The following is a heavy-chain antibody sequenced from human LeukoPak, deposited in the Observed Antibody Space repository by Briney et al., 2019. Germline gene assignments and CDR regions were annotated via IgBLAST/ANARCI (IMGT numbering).Heavy chain of an antibody. D-gene: IGHD5-24*01. CDR2: IKSKADGRTT. V-gene: IGHV3-15*01. CDR1: GFTFRDAW. J-gene: IGHJ4*02. Sequence: GGSLRLSCAASGFTFRDAWMSWVRQAPGKGLEWVGRIKSKADGRTTDYAAPVTGRFTTSRDDSQNTLYLQMNSLKTDDTAVYYCTTDRFSGGRQWVLQFDNWGQGTLVTVSS. CDR3: TTDRFSGGRQWVLQFDN.